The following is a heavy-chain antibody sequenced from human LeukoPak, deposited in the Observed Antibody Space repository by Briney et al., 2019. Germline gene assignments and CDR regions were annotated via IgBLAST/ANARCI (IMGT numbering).Heavy chain of an antibody. V-gene: IGHV1-2*02. J-gene: IGHJ6*03. Sequence: ASVKVSCKASGYTFTGYYMHWVRQAPGQGLEWMGWINPNSGGTNYAQKFQGRVTMTRDTSISTAYMELSSLRSEDTAVYYCATKLKNSYGYKPNYYYMDVWGKGTTVTVSS. CDR3: ATKLKNSYGYKPNYYYMDV. CDR2: INPNSGGT. CDR1: GYTFTGYY. D-gene: IGHD5-18*01.